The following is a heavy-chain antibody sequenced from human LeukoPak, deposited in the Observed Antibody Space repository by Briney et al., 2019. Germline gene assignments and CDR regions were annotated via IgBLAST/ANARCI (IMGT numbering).Heavy chain of an antibody. CDR1: GDFISGYY. CDR3: ARVRWPGIAASGTRASWFFDL. Sequence: SETLSLTCSVSGDFISGYYWSWIRQSPGKGLDYIGYVYYSGKTNYNPSLRSRVTMSVDTSKNQFSLNLTSVTAADTAIYYCARVRWPGIAASGTRASWFFDLWGRGTLVTVSS. V-gene: IGHV4-59*01. CDR2: VYYSGKT. J-gene: IGHJ2*01. D-gene: IGHD6-13*01.